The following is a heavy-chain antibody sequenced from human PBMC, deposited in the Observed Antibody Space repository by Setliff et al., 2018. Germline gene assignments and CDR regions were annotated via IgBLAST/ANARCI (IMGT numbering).Heavy chain of an antibody. J-gene: IGHJ4*02. CDR1: GFTFSSDP. CDR2: IRNDGATT. CDR3: AKDILTGYYPFWYFDY. D-gene: IGHD3-9*01. Sequence: PGGSLRLSCAASGFTFSSDPMNWVRQAPGKGLEWLSNIRNDGATTYYADSVKGRFIISRDNSENTLYLQMNSLRAEDTAVYYCAKDILTGYYPFWYFDYWGQGTLVTVSS. V-gene: IGHV3-23*01.